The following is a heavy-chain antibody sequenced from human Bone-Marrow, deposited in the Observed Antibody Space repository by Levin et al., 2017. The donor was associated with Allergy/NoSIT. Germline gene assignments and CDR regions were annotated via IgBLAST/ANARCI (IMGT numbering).Heavy chain of an antibody. Sequence: QSSETLSLTCAASGFTFSSYDMHWVRQATGRGLEWVSAIGTAADSYYSGSVKGRFTVSRDNAKNSFYLQMNSLRAGDTAVYYCARVALPRYCTSTSCSDSGYYFDYWGQGTLVTVSS. CDR1: GFTFSSYD. V-gene: IGHV3-13*04. J-gene: IGHJ4*02. D-gene: IGHD2-2*01. CDR2: IGTAADS. CDR3: ARVALPRYCTSTSCSDSGYYFDY.